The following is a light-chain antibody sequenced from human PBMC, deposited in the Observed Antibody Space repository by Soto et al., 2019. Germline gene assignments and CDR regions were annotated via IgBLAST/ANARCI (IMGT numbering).Light chain of an antibody. Sequence: EVVMTQSPATLSVSPGDRVTFSCRASQTVSTHVAWYQHKPGQPPRLLIYGASTRATGVPARFSGGGSGTEFTLTINSLESADFAVYYCQQYNTWPPLTFGGGTKVEIK. CDR3: QQYNTWPPLT. J-gene: IGKJ4*01. V-gene: IGKV3-15*01. CDR2: GAS. CDR1: QTVSTH.